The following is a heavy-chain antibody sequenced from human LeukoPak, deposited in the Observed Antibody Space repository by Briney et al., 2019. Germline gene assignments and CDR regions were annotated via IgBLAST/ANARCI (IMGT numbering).Heavy chain of an antibody. J-gene: IGHJ1*01. V-gene: IGHV1-2*02. CDR3: ARDGDYDFWSGYYQYFQH. CDR1: RYTFTGYY. D-gene: IGHD3-3*01. CDR2: INPNSGGT. Sequence: ASVKVSCKASRYTFTGYYMHWVRQAPGQGLEWMGWINPNSGGTNYAQKFQGRVTMTRDTSISTAYMELSRLRSDDTAVYYCARDGDYDFWSGYYQYFQHWGQGTLVTVSS.